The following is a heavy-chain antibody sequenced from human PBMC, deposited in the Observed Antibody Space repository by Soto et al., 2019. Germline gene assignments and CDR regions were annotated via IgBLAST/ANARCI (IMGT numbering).Heavy chain of an antibody. CDR1: GFSFSTYT. J-gene: IGHJ4*02. CDR3: ARGGADWSIERSEYDY. Sequence: EVQLVESGGDLVKPGESLRISCAASGFSFSTYTMDWVRQAPGKGLEWVSSMSSSSSYIFYADLVKGRFTISRDNARNSLFLQMDSLRVEDTAVYLCARGGADWSIERSEYDYWGQGTLVTVSS. D-gene: IGHD3-9*01. V-gene: IGHV3-21*01. CDR2: MSSSSSYI.